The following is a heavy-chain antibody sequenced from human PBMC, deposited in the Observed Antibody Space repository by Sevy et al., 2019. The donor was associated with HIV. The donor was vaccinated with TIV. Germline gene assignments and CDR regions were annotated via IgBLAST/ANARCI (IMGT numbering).Heavy chain of an antibody. CDR3: ARRAGNWDYFDY. V-gene: IGHV3-11*06. J-gene: IGHJ4*02. CDR2: FSGISTYT. CDR1: GFSFSDYY. Sequence: GGSLRLACAASGFSFSDYYVSWIRQAPGKGLEWVSYFSGISTYTNYADSVKGRFTISRDNAKNSMYLQLNSLRAEDTAVYYCARRAGNWDYFDYWGQGTLVTVSS. D-gene: IGHD7-27*01.